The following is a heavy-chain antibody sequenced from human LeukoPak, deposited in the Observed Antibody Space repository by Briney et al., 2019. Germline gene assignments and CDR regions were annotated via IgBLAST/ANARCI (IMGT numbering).Heavy chain of an antibody. D-gene: IGHD3-10*01. J-gene: IGHJ4*02. CDR2: ISYDGSNK. Sequence: GGSLRLSCAASGFTFSSYGMHWVRQAPGKGLEWVAVISYDGSNKYYADSVKGRFTISRDNSKNTLYLQMNSLRAEDTAVYYCAKDGRMVRGVITQYYFDYWGQGTLVTVSS. V-gene: IGHV3-30*18. CDR3: AKDGRMVRGVITQYYFDY. CDR1: GFTFSSYG.